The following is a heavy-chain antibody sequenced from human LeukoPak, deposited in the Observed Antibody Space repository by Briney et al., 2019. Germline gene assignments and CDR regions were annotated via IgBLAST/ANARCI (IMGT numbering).Heavy chain of an antibody. CDR1: GFTFSSYA. Sequence: GGSLRLSCAASGFTFSSYAMTWVHQAPGKGLEWVSAVSGSGASTFYADSVKGRFTVSRDNSKNTLYLQVNSLRAEDTAVYYCAKGHSSGTFYLSPLDYWGQGTLVTVSS. J-gene: IGHJ4*02. CDR3: AKGHSSGTFYLSPLDY. CDR2: VSGSGAST. D-gene: IGHD3-10*01. V-gene: IGHV3-23*01.